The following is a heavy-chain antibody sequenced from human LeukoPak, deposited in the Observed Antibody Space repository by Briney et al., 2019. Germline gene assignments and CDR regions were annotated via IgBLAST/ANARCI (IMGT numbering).Heavy chain of an antibody. D-gene: IGHD2-15*01. V-gene: IGHV1-2*02. CDR3: AREGYCSGGSCYGWFDP. Sequence: ASVKASCKASGYTFTGYYMHWVRQAPGQGLEWMGWINPNSGGTNYAQKFQGRVTMTRDTSISTAYMELSRLRSDDTAVYYCAREGYCSGGSCYGWFDPWGQGTLVTVSS. CDR1: GYTFTGYY. J-gene: IGHJ5*02. CDR2: INPNSGGT.